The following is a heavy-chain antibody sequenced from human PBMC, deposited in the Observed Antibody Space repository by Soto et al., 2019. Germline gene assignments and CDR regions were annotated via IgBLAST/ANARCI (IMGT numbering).Heavy chain of an antibody. Sequence: EVQLLESGGGLVQPGGSLRLSCAASGFTFSSYAMSWVRQAPGKGLEWVSAISGSGGSTYYADSVKGRFTISRDNSXITLYLQMNRLRAEETAVYYCAKMPDGLLWCGELDYWGQGTLVTVSS. V-gene: IGHV3-23*01. J-gene: IGHJ4*02. CDR2: ISGSGGST. CDR3: AKMPDGLLWCGELDY. D-gene: IGHD3-10*01. CDR1: GFTFSSYA.